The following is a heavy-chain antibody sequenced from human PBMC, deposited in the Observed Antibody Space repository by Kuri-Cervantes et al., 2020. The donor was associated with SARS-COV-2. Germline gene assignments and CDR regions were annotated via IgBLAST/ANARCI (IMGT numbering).Heavy chain of an antibody. V-gene: IGHV3-23*01. CDR3: AKDEGAGSGSYGDAFDI. CDR1: GFLFSASA. CDR2: ISGSGGST. J-gene: IGHJ3*02. D-gene: IGHD1-26*01. Sequence: GGSLRLSCEVSGFLFSASAIHWVRQAPGKGLEWVSAISGSGGSTYYADSVKGRFTISRDNSKNTLYLQMNSLRAEDTAVYYCAKDEGAGSGSYGDAFDIWGQGTMVTVSS.